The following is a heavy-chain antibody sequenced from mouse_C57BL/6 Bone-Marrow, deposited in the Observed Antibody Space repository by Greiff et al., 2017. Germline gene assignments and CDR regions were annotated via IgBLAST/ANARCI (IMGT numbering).Heavy chain of an antibody. CDR1: GFTFNTYA. J-gene: IGHJ3*01. V-gene: IGHV10-3*01. CDR2: IRSKSSNYAT. CDR3: VRAHLNYGSSYDWFAY. Sequence: DVQLVESGGGLVQPKGSLKLSCAASGFTFNTYAMHWVRQAPGKGLEWVARIRSKSSNYATYYADSVKDRFTISRAASQSMLYLQMNNLKTEDTAMYYWVRAHLNYGSSYDWFAYWGQGTLVTVSA. D-gene: IGHD1-1*01.